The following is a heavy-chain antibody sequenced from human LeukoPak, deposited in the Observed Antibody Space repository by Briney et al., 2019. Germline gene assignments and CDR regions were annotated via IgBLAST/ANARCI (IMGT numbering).Heavy chain of an antibody. D-gene: IGHD1-1*01. CDR3: AKSLLTTATGTGRAFDI. CDR1: GSTFSSYA. Sequence: PGGSLRLSCAASGSTFSSYAMSWVRQAPGKGLEWVSVIYSGGSTYYADPVKGRFTISRDNSKNTLCLQMNSLRAEDSAEYYCAKSLLTTATGTGRAFDIWGQGTMVTVSA. V-gene: IGHV3-23*03. J-gene: IGHJ3*02. CDR2: IYSGGST.